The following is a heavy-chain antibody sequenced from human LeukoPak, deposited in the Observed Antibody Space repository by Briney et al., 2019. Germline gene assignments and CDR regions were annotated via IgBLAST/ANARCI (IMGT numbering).Heavy chain of an antibody. CDR3: ARLSCSGGSCYLKY. D-gene: IGHD2-15*01. CDR1: GYTFTTYY. V-gene: IGHV1-46*01. J-gene: IGHJ4*02. CDR2: INPSAGST. Sequence: ASVKVSCKASGYTFTTYYMHWVRQAPGQGLEWMGIINPSAGSTSCAQKFQGRVTMTRDTSRSTAYMELSSLRSEDTAVYYCARLSCSGGSCYLKYWGQGTLVTVSS.